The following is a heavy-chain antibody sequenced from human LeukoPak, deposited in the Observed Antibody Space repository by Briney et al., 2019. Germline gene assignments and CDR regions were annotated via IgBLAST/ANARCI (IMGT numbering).Heavy chain of an antibody. J-gene: IGHJ5*02. CDR1: GFTFSSYA. Sequence: GGSLRLSCAASGFTFSSYAMSWVRQAPGKGLEWVSSISSSSSYIYYADSVKGRFTISRDNAKNSLYLQMNSLRAEDTAVYYCARDPADTAMAYLNWFDPWGQGTLVTVSS. V-gene: IGHV3-21*01. CDR3: ARDPADTAMAYLNWFDP. D-gene: IGHD5-18*01. CDR2: ISSSSSYI.